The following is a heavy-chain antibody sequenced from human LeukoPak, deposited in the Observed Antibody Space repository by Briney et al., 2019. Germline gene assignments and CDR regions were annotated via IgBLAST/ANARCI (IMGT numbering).Heavy chain of an antibody. V-gene: IGHV5-51*01. J-gene: IGHJ4*02. CDR1: GYSFTTYW. CDR3: ARRKGCCNTSCPPDY. CDR2: IYPGDSDT. D-gene: IGHD2-2*01. Sequence: GESLKISCRGSGYSFTTYWIGWVRQMPGKGLEWMGIIYPGDSDTRYGPSFQGQVTISADKSISTAYLQWSSLKASDTAMYYCARRKGCCNTSCPPDYWGQGTLVTVSS.